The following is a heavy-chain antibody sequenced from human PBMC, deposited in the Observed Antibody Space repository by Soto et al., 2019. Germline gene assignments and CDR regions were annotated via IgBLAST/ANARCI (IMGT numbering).Heavy chain of an antibody. J-gene: IGHJ4*02. CDR2: IHYSGNT. CDR3: ARGHYDFWSGYFATIDY. V-gene: IGHV4-59*08. D-gene: IGHD3-3*01. Sequence: QVQLQESGPGLVKPSETLSLTCTVSGGSISNYYWSWIRQPPGKGLEWIGYIHYSGNTKYNPSLKSRVTISADTSKNQFSLKLSSVTAADTVVYYCARGHYDFWSGYFATIDYWGQGTLVTVSS. CDR1: GGSISNYY.